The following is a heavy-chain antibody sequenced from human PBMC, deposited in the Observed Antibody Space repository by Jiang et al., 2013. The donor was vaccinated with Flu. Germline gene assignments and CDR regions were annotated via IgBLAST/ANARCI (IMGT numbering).Heavy chain of an antibody. V-gene: IGHV3-21*01. Sequence: EFTFSAYNLNWVRQAPGKGLEWVSSISSSSAYKSYIDAVKGRFTISRDNAKNSVYLEMDSLRAEDTAVYYCAREESWGKYGMDVWGQGTTVTVSS. CDR3: AREESWGKYGMDV. CDR2: ISSSSAYK. CDR1: EFTFSAYN. D-gene: IGHD3-16*01. J-gene: IGHJ6*02.